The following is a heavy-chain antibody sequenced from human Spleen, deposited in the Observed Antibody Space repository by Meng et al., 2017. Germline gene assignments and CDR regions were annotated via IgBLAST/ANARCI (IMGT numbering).Heavy chain of an antibody. V-gene: IGHV4-34*01. CDR2: IEYSGST. CDR3: ARGAIATIRSLDP. J-gene: IGHJ5*02. Sequence: QVRLRQWGAGLLKPSEPLSLTCAVYGGAFIDHYWTWIRQSPGKGLEWIGEIEYSGSTNYNPSLQSRVTVSVDTIKKQFSLKLTSLTAADTAVYYCARGAIATIRSLDPWGQGTLVTVSS. CDR1: GGAFIDHY. D-gene: IGHD2-2*02.